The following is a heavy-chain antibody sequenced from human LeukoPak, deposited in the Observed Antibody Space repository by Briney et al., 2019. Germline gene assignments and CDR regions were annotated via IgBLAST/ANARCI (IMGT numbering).Heavy chain of an antibody. Sequence: PGGSLRLSCAASGFTFSSYWMNWVRQAPGKGLEWVANVKQDGSEKYYVDSVKGRFTISRDNAKNSLYLQMNSLRAEDTAVYYCARDFFLEWFGEENDYWGQGTLVTVSS. CDR1: GFTFSSYW. D-gene: IGHD3-10*01. V-gene: IGHV3-7*01. CDR2: VKQDGSEK. CDR3: ARDFFLEWFGEENDY. J-gene: IGHJ4*02.